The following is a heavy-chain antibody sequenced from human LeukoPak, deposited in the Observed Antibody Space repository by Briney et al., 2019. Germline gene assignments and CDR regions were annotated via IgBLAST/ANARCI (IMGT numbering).Heavy chain of an antibody. J-gene: IGHJ4*02. CDR2: ISSSSSYI. Sequence: GGSLRLSCAASGFTFSSYSMNWVRQAPGKGLEWVSSISSSSSYIYYADSVKGRFTISRDNAKNSLYLQLNSLRVEDTAVYYCARSVEGSFDYWGQGTLVTVSS. CDR3: ARSVEGSFDY. D-gene: IGHD6-19*01. CDR1: GFTFSSYS. V-gene: IGHV3-21*01.